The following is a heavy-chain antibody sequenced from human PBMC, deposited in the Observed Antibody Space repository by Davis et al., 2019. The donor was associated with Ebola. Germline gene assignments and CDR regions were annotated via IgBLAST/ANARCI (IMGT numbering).Heavy chain of an antibody. CDR2: ISWNSGSI. V-gene: IGHV3-9*01. Sequence: SLKISCTGSGYTFGEHAMHWVRQAPGKGLEWVSGISWNSGSIGYADSVKGRFTISRDNARNSLYLQMNSLRVEDTAIYYCTKDSSVGFDYFDYWGQGILVSVSS. D-gene: IGHD6-6*01. J-gene: IGHJ4*02. CDR3: TKDSSVGFDYFDY. CDR1: GYTFGEHA.